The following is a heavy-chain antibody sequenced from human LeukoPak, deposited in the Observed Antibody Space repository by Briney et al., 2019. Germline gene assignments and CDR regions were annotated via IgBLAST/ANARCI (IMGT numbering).Heavy chain of an antibody. Sequence: PSETLSLTCAVYGGSFSGYYWSWIRQPPGKGLEWIGEINHSGSTNYNPSLKSRVTISVDTSKNQFSLKLSSVTAADTAVYYCARGPSDLLWFGELYRYWGQGTLVTVSS. J-gene: IGHJ4*02. CDR3: ARGPSDLLWFGELYRY. CDR1: GGSFSGYY. CDR2: INHSGST. D-gene: IGHD3-10*01. V-gene: IGHV4-34*01.